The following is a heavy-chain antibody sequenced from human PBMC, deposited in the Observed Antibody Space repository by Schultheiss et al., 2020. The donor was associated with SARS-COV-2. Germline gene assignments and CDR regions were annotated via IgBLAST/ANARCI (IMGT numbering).Heavy chain of an antibody. CDR2: ISAYNGNT. D-gene: IGHD6-6*01. V-gene: IGHV1-18*01. J-gene: IGHJ6*03. CDR1: GYTFTSYG. Sequence: ASVKVSCKASGYTFTSYGISWVRQAPGQGLEWMGWISAYNGNTNYAQKLQGRVTMTTDTSTSTAYMELRSLRSDDTAVYYCASCTRIAARPVDYYYYMDVWGKVTTVTVSS. CDR3: ASCTRIAARPVDYYYYMDV.